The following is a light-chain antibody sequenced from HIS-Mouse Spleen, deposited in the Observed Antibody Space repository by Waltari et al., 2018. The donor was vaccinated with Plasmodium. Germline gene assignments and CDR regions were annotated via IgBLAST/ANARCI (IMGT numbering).Light chain of an antibody. CDR1: VMAKKY. J-gene: IGLJ3*02. V-gene: IGLV3-27*01. Sequence: SYELTQPSSVSVSPGQTARLTCQGDVMAKKYARWFQQKPGQAPVLVIYKDSERPSGIPERFSGSSSGTTVTLTISGAQVEDEADYYCYSAADNNLVFGGGTKLTVL. CDR3: YSAADNNLV. CDR2: KDS.